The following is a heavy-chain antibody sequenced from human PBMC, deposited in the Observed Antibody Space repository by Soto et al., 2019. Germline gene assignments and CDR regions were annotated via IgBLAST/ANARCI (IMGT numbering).Heavy chain of an antibody. D-gene: IGHD3-3*01. CDR3: AHRVLRTVFGLVTTTAIYFHF. J-gene: IGHJ4*02. Sequence: QITLNESGPTVVRPTETLTLTCRFSGFSLTTSGVGVGWIRQSPGKAPEWLALIYWDDDNRYSASLKSRLTMTKDASKNQVVLTVSDLDPTDTATYYCAHRVLRTVFGLVTTTAIYFHFWDQGTPVADSS. V-gene: IGHV2-5*02. CDR1: GFSLTTSGVG. CDR2: IYWDDDN.